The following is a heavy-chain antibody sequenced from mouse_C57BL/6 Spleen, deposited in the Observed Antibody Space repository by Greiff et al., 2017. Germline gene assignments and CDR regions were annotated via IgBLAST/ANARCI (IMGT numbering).Heavy chain of an antibody. V-gene: IGHV1-64*01. Sequence: VQLQQSGAELVKPGASVKLSCKASGYTFTSYWMHWVKQRPGQGLEWIGMIHPNSGSTNYNEKFKSKATLTVDKSSSTAYMQLSSLTSEDSAVYYCARKIYYDYDGYAMDYWGQGTSVTVSS. CDR2: IHPNSGST. CDR3: ARKIYYDYDGYAMDY. J-gene: IGHJ4*01. CDR1: GYTFTSYW. D-gene: IGHD2-4*01.